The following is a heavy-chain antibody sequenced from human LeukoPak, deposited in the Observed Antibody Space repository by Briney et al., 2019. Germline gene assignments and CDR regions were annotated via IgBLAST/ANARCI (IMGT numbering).Heavy chain of an antibody. Sequence: GSLRLSCAASGFAFSSYAMHWVRQAPGKGLEWVAVISYDGSNKYYADSVKGRFTISRDNSKNTLYLQMNSLRAEDTAVYYCARFDTVVVTWGQGTLVTVSS. CDR1: GFAFSSYA. J-gene: IGHJ5*02. V-gene: IGHV3-30-3*01. CDR3: ARFDTVVVT. D-gene: IGHD2-2*01. CDR2: ISYDGSNK.